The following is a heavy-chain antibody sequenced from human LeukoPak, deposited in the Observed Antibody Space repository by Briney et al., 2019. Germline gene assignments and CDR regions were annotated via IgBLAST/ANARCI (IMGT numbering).Heavy chain of an antibody. V-gene: IGHV4-39*07. D-gene: IGHD3-22*01. CDR2: IYYSGST. CDR1: GGSISSSSYY. J-gene: IGHJ4*02. Sequence: SSETLSLTCTVSGGSISSSSYYWGWIRQPPGKGLKWIGSIYYSGSTYYNPSLKSRVTISVDTSKNQFSLKLSSVTAADTAVYYCARDYYDSSGYYFDYWGQGTLVTVSS. CDR3: ARDYYDSSGYYFDY.